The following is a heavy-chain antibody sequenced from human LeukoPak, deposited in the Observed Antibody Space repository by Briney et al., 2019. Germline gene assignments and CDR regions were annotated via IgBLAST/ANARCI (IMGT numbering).Heavy chain of an antibody. Sequence: GGSLRLSCAASGFTFSTYGMHWVRQAPGKGLEWVAFIPYRGSDNNYAASVKGRFTISRDNSKNMLYLQMNSLRLEDTAVYYCAKDRHGHYALDYCGQGTLVAVSS. CDR2: IPYRGSDN. CDR3: AKDRHGHYALDY. CDR1: GFTFSTYG. D-gene: IGHD4-17*01. V-gene: IGHV3-30*02. J-gene: IGHJ4*02.